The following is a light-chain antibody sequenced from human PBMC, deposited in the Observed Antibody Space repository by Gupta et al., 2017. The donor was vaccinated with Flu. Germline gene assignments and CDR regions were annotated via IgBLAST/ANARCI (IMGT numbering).Light chain of an antibody. V-gene: IGLV2-11*01. CDR1: SSDVGGYDY. J-gene: IGLJ1*01. CDR3: CSYAGSFTFV. Sequence: QSALNQTRSVSGSPGQSVTISCTGTSSDVGGYDYVSWYQQHPGKAPKLMIYDVSKRPSGVPDRFSGSKSGNTASLTISGLQAEDEADYYCCSYAGSFTFVFGTGTKVTVL. CDR2: DVS.